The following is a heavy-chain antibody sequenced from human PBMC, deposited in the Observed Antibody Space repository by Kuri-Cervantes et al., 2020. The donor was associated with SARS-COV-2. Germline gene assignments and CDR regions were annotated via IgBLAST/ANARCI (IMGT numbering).Heavy chain of an antibody. CDR2: IYSGGST. CDR1: GFTVSSNY. V-gene: IGHV3-53*01. Sequence: GGSLRLSCAASGFTVSSNYMSWVRQAPGKGLEWVSVIYSGGSTYYADSVKGRFTISRDNSKNTLYLQMNSLRAEDTAVYDCARSIIAVAGFGGRDYWGQGTLVTVSS. CDR3: ARSIIAVAGFGGRDY. J-gene: IGHJ4*02. D-gene: IGHD6-19*01.